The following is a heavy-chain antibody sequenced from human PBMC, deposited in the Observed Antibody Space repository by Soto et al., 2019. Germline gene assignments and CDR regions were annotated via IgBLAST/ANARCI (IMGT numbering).Heavy chain of an antibody. CDR2: INAGNGNT. CDR1: GYTFTSYA. Sequence: ASVKVSCKASGYTFTSYAMHWVRQAPGQRLEWMRWINAGNGNTKYSQKFQGRVTITRDTSASTAYMELSSLRSEDTAVYYCARGSQGPYCGGDCYLAFDIWGQGTMVTVSS. V-gene: IGHV1-3*01. D-gene: IGHD2-21*02. J-gene: IGHJ3*02. CDR3: ARGSQGPYCGGDCYLAFDI.